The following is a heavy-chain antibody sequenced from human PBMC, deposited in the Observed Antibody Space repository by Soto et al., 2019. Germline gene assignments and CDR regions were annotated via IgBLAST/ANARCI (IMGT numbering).Heavy chain of an antibody. D-gene: IGHD2-15*01. Sequence: SETLSLTCTVSGGSISSGGYYWSWIRQHPGKGLEWIGYIYYSGSTYYNPSLKSRVTISVDTSKNQFSLKLSSVTAADTGVYYCASGGYLSPIYYYWGQGTLVTVSS. CDR3: ASGGYLSPIYYY. CDR1: GGSISSGGYY. J-gene: IGHJ4*02. CDR2: IYYSGST. V-gene: IGHV4-31*03.